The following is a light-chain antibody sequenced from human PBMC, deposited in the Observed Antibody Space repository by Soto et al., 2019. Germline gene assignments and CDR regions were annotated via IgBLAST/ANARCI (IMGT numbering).Light chain of an antibody. J-gene: IGKJ1*01. Sequence: DIQMTQSPSTLFASVGDRVTITCRASQSISYWLAWYQQKPGKAPKLLIYKASSLESGVPSRFSGSGSGTQFTLTITSLQPDDFATYYCQHYNSYPWTFXQGTKVDIK. CDR2: KAS. CDR1: QSISYW. CDR3: QHYNSYPWT. V-gene: IGKV1-5*03.